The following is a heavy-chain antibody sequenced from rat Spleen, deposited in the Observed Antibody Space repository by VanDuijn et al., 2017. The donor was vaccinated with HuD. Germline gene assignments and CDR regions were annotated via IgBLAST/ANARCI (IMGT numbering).Heavy chain of an antibody. CDR2: ISTGGDIT. J-gene: IGHJ3*01. CDR1: GFTFSNYD. D-gene: IGHD1-11*01. Sequence: EVQLVESGGGLMQPGRSLKLSCAASGFTFSNYDTAWVRQAPTKGLEWIASISTGGDITYYRDSVKGRFTVSRDDANNTHYLHMDSLRSEDTATYYCTIHGGLRNWFDSWGQGSLVTVSS. CDR3: TIHGGLRNWFDS. V-gene: IGHV5S13*01.